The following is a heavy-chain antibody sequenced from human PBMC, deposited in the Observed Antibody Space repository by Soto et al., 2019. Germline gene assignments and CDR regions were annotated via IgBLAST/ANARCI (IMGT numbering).Heavy chain of an antibody. V-gene: IGHV1-46*03. J-gene: IGHJ4*02. CDR3: ARDKGYDILTRYSYYFDY. Sequence: QVQLVQSGAEVKKPGASVKVSCKASGYTFTSYYMHWVRQAPGQGLEWMGIINPSGGSTSYAQKFQGRVTMTRDTSTSTVYMELSSLRSEDTAVYYCARDKGYDILTRYSYYFDYWGQGTLVTVSS. D-gene: IGHD3-9*01. CDR1: GYTFTSYY. CDR2: INPSGGST.